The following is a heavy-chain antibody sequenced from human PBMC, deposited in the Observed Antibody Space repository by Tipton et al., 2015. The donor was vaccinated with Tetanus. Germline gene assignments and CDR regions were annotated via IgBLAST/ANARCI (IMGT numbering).Heavy chain of an antibody. V-gene: IGHV3-48*02. CDR1: GFSFNSYS. CDR3: VRGGSYSYGPRGFDL. CDR2: IRRSSQTI. Sequence: SLRLSCAASGFSFNSYSMNWVRQAPGRGLEWVSYIRRSSQTIYYADSVKGRFIISRDNAKNSLYLQMNSLRDEDAAVYYCVRGGSYSYGPRGFDLWGRGTLVTVSS. D-gene: IGHD5-18*01. J-gene: IGHJ2*01.